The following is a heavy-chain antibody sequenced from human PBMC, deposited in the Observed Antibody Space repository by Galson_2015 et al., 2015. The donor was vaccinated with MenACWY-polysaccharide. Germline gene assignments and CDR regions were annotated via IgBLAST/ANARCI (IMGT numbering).Heavy chain of an antibody. CDR3: AREGSRIVFHAFDI. CDR1: GSRFSNSG. Sequence: LRLSCAASGSRFSNSGLHWVRQAPGMGLEWVAVIQYDGSNKVYADSVKGRFTTSRDNSKNTVFLEMNTLGVEDTAVYYCAREGSRIVFHAFDIWGQGTMVTVSS. V-gene: IGHV3-33*01. J-gene: IGHJ3*02. D-gene: IGHD2-2*01. CDR2: IQYDGSNK.